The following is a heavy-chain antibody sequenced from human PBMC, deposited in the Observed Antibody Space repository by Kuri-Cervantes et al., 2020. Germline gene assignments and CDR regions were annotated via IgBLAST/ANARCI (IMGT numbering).Heavy chain of an antibody. CDR1: GFTFSSYA. V-gene: IGHV3-13*01. J-gene: IGHJ6*02. CDR2: IGTAGDT. CDR3: ARGVAGTQAGYYYYGMDV. D-gene: IGHD6-19*01. Sequence: GGSLRLSCAASGFTFSSYAMSWVRQAPGKELEWVSAIGTAGDTYYPGSVKGRFTISRENAKNSLYLQMNSLRAGDTAVYYCARGVAGTQAGYYYYGMDVWGQGTTVTVSS.